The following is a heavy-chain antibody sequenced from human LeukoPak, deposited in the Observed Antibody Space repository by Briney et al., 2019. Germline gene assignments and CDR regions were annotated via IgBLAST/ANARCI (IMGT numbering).Heavy chain of an antibody. V-gene: IGHV1-18*01. Sequence: VASVKVSCKASGYTFTSYGISWVRQAPGQGLEWMGWISAYNGNTNYAQKLQGRVTMTTDTSTSTAYMELRSLRSDDTAVYYCAKDVGYCSSTSCPFWFDPWGQGTLVTVSS. J-gene: IGHJ5*02. CDR3: AKDVGYCSSTSCPFWFDP. CDR2: ISAYNGNT. CDR1: GYTFTSYG. D-gene: IGHD2-2*01.